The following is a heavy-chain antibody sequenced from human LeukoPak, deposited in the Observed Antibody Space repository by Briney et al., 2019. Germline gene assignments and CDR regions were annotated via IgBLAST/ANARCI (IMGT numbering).Heavy chain of an antibody. CDR2: IYYSGST. CDR1: GGSISSSSYY. V-gene: IGHV4-39*07. D-gene: IGHD3-22*01. CDR3: AREYYYDSGDAFDI. Sequence: ASETLSLTCTVSGGSISSSSYYWGWIRQPPGKGLEWIGSIYYSGSTYYNPSLKSRVTISVDTSKNQFSLKLSSVTAADTAVYYCAREYYYDSGDAFDIWGQGTMVTVSS. J-gene: IGHJ3*02.